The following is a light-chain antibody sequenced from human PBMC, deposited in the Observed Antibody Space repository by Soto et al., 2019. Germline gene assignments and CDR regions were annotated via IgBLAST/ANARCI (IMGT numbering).Light chain of an antibody. CDR1: DSDVGAYDS. J-gene: IGLJ1*01. CDR3: CSSAPESTYV. V-gene: IGLV2-23*01. Sequence: QSALAQPASVSGSPGQSITISCTGTDSDVGAYDSVSWYRQHPHKAPQLIIYKGTQRPSGVSNRISGATSGNAASPTISGLQADDEADYFCCSSAPESTYVFGTGTQLTVL. CDR2: KGT.